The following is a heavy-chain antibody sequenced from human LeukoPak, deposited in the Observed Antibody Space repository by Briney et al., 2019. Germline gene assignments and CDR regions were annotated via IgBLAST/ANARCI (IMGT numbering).Heavy chain of an antibody. D-gene: IGHD3-10*01. J-gene: IGHJ3*02. CDR3: AAGVATNGFDI. CDR2: ISAYNGQT. V-gene: IGHV1-18*01. CDR1: GYDFTTYG. Sequence: ASVKVSCKASGYDFTTYGMSWVRQAPGQGLEWMGWISAYNGQTDYAQKLQGRVTMTTDTSTSTGYMELRSLRSDDTAVYYCAAGVATNGFDIWGQGTVVTVSS.